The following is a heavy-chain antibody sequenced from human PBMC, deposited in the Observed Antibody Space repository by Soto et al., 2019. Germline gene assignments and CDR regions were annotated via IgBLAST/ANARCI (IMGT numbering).Heavy chain of an antibody. J-gene: IGHJ6*02. V-gene: IGHV3-7*01. CDR1: GFTFSSYW. CDR3: AREWSAAGTKYYYYYGMDV. D-gene: IGHD6-13*01. Sequence: GGSLRLSCAASGFTFSSYWMSWVRQAPGKGLEWVANIKQDGREKYYGDAVKGRFTISRDNAKNSLYLQMNSLRAEDTAVYYCAREWSAAGTKYYYYYGMDVWGQGTTVTVSS. CDR2: IKQDGREK.